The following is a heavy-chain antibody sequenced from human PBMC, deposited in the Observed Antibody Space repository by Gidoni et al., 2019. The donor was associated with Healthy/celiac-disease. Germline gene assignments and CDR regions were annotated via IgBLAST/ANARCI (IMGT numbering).Heavy chain of an antibody. CDR2: IRSKANSYAT. Sequence: LEWVGRIRSKANSYATAYAASVKGRFTISRDDSKNTAYLQMNSLKTEDTAVYYCTRLVGATTGFEYYFDYLGQGTLVTVSS. V-gene: IGHV3-73*01. J-gene: IGHJ4*02. CDR3: TRLVGATTGFEYYFDY. D-gene: IGHD1-26*01.